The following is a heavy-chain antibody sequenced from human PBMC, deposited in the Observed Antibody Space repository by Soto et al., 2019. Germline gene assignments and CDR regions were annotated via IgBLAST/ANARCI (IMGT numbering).Heavy chain of an antibody. CDR1: GFTFSSYG. D-gene: IGHD3-10*01. CDR3: ASQLYNGYWQEVDL. Sequence: QGQLVESEGRVVQPGRSLTLSCAASGFTFSSYGMHWVRQAPGKGLEWVAVIWHDGSVKYYADSVRGRFSISRDNSKNTVLLQMNSLRAEDTAVYYCASQLYNGYWQEVDLWGQGTLVTVSP. CDR2: IWHDGSVK. V-gene: IGHV3-33*01. J-gene: IGHJ4*02.